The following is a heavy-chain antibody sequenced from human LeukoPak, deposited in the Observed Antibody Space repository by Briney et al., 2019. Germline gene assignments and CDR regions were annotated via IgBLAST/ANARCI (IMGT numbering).Heavy chain of an antibody. D-gene: IGHD4-17*01. CDR3: AKFRDFGDYAIDY. V-gene: IGHV3-33*06. CDR2: IWYDGSNK. Sequence: GRSLRLSCAASGFTFSTYGMHWVRQAPGKGLEWVAIIWYDGSNKYYADSVKGRFTISRDNSKNTMYLQMNSLRAEDTAVYYCAKFRDFGDYAIDYWGQGTLVTVSS. CDR1: GFTFSTYG. J-gene: IGHJ4*02.